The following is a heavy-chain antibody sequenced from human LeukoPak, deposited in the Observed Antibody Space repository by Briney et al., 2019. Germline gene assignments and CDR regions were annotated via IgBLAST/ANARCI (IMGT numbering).Heavy chain of an antibody. Sequence: ASVKVSCKASGGTFSSYAISWVRQAPGQGLEWMGGIIPIFGTANYAQKFQGRVTITADKSTSTAYMELSRLRSDDTAVYYCARSYYYDSSGYYPFGYWGQGTLVTVSS. CDR3: ARSYYYDSSGYYPFGY. D-gene: IGHD3-22*01. J-gene: IGHJ4*02. V-gene: IGHV1-69*06. CDR2: IIPIFGTA. CDR1: GGTFSSYA.